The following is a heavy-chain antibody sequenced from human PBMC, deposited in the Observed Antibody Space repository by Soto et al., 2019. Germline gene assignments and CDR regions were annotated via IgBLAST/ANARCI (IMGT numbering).Heavy chain of an antibody. D-gene: IGHD2-15*01. CDR3: ARVPLGYCSGGSCNWFDP. Sequence: ASVKVSCKASGYTFTSYGISWVRQAPGQGLEWMGWISAYNGNTNYAQKLQGRVTMTTDTSTSTAYMELRSLRSDDTAVYYCARVPLGYCSGGSCNWFDPWGQGTLVTVSS. CDR2: ISAYNGNT. V-gene: IGHV1-18*01. CDR1: GYTFTSYG. J-gene: IGHJ5*02.